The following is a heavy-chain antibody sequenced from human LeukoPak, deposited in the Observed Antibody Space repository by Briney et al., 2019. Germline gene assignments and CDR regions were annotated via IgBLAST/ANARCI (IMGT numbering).Heavy chain of an antibody. CDR3: ARDPATPHDY. CDR2: ISGGGGST. Sequence: GGSLRLSCAASGFSFSNYELSWVRQAPGKGLEWVSAISGGGGSTYYTDSVKGRFTISRDNSKNTLYLQMNSLRAEDTAVYYCARDPATPHDYWGQGTLVTVSS. D-gene: IGHD5-12*01. V-gene: IGHV3-23*01. J-gene: IGHJ4*02. CDR1: GFSFSNYE.